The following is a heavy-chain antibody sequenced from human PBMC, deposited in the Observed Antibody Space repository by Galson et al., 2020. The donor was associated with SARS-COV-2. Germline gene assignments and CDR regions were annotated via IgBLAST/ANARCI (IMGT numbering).Heavy chain of an antibody. D-gene: IGHD3-10*01. J-gene: IGHJ6*02. CDR1: GYTFTSYD. V-gene: IGHV1-8*01. Sequence: ASVKVSCKDSGYTFTSYDINWVRQATGQGLEWMGWMNPNSGDTGYAEKFQDRVSMTRNSSTIIAYMELSSLRSEDTAVYYCARGRRYYGSGGYSRISYYGRDVWGQGTTVIVSS. CDR3: ARGRRYYGSGGYSRISYYGRDV. CDR2: MNPNSGDT.